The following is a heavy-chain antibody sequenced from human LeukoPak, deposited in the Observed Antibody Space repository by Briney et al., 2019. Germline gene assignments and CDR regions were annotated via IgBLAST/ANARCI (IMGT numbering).Heavy chain of an antibody. D-gene: IGHD1-26*01. V-gene: IGHV3-23*01. CDR3: ANGLAASGNFLLRDYYYFIDV. J-gene: IGHJ6*03. CDR2: INGNGAAT. CDR1: GLTLNIFA. Sequence: RGSLRLSCVPSGLTLNIFATHWVRHPPGQVLELVFTINGNGAATYYADSFKGRFLISRDDSKSTVYLRMDKLRVEDSGLYYCANGLAASGNFLLRDYYYFIDVWGKGTTVIVS.